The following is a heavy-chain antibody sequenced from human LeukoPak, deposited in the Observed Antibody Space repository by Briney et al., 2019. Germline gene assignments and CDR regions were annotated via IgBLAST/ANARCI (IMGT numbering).Heavy chain of an antibody. V-gene: IGHV3-30*18. CDR3: AKDRGTIFGVVMQYFQH. D-gene: IGHD3-3*01. Sequence: GGSLRLSCAASGFTFSSYGMHWVRQAPGKGLEWVAVISYDGGNKYYADSVKGRFTISRDNSKNTLYLQMNSLRAEDTAVYYCAKDRGTIFGVVMQYFQHWGQGTLVTVSS. J-gene: IGHJ1*01. CDR2: ISYDGGNK. CDR1: GFTFSSYG.